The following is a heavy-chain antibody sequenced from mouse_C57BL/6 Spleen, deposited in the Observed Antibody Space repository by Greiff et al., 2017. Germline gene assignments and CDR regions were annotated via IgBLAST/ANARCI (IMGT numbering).Heavy chain of an antibody. J-gene: IGHJ3*01. V-gene: IGHV14-4*01. CDR2: IDTENGDT. CDR1: GFNIKDDY. Sequence: VQLQQSGAELVRPGASVKLSCTASGFNIKDDYMHWVQQRPEQGLEWIGWIDTENGDTEYASKFQGTATITADTSSNTASLQLSSLTSEDTAVYYCTTAYYYGSSPWFAYWGQGTLVTVSA. CDR3: TTAYYYGSSPWFAY. D-gene: IGHD1-1*01.